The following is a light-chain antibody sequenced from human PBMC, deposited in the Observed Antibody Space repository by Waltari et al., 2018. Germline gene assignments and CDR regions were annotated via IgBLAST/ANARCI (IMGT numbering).Light chain of an antibody. CDR3: QQYYNYPLT. CDR2: AAS. CDR1: QGISSY. Sequence: ILITQSPSSVSASTGDRVTITCRASQGISSYLAWFQQKPGKAPKLLIYAASSLQSGVPSRFSGSGSGTDFTLTISCLQSEDLATYFCQQYYNYPLTFGGGTKVEIK. J-gene: IGKJ4*01. V-gene: IGKV1-8*01.